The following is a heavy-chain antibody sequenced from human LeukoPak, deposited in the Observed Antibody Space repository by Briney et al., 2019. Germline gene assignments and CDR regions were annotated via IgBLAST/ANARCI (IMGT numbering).Heavy chain of an antibody. CDR2: INPNSGGT. D-gene: IGHD6-19*01. V-gene: IGHV1-2*02. J-gene: IGHJ4*02. CDR1: GYTFTGYY. Sequence: ASVKVSCKASGYTFTGYYMHWVRQAPGQGLEWMGWINPNSGGTNYAQKFQGRVTMTRDTSISTAYMELSRLRSDDTAVYYCARDLIAVAGLGYWGQGTLVTVSS. CDR3: ARDLIAVAGLGY.